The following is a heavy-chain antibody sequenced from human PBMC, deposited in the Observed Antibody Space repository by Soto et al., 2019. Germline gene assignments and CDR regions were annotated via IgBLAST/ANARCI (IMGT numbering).Heavy chain of an antibody. CDR3: AREGLSRPRWVFDY. Sequence: EVQLVESGGGLVQPGGSLRLSCAASGFTFGSYPMHWVRQAPGKGLEYVSAIITNVDSTFYANSVKGRFTISRDNSKNTLYLQMGSLRAEDMGVYYCAREGLSRPRWVFDYWGQGTLVTASS. J-gene: IGHJ4*02. V-gene: IGHV3-64*01. CDR1: GFTFGSYP. D-gene: IGHD2-21*02. CDR2: IITNVDST.